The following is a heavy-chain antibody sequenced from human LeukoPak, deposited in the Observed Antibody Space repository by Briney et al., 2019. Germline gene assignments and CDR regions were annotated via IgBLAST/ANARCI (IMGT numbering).Heavy chain of an antibody. D-gene: IGHD3-22*01. CDR1: GYTFTGYY. V-gene: IGHV1-2*02. J-gene: IGHJ4*02. CDR2: INSNSGGT. Sequence: ASVKVSCKASGYTFTGYYMHWVRQAPGQGLEWMGWINSNSGGTNYAQKFRGRVTMTRDTSISTAYMELSRLRSDDTAVYYCARFGVVVHPYYFDYWGQGTLVTVSS. CDR3: ARFGVVVHPYYFDY.